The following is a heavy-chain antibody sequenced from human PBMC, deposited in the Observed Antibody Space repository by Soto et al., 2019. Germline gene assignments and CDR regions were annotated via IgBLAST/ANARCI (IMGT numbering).Heavy chain of an antibody. J-gene: IGHJ4*02. CDR3: ARVLSNDIFTGDYFDY. V-gene: IGHV4-34*01. D-gene: IGHD3-9*01. Sequence: SETLSLTCAVYGGSFSGYYWSWIRQPPGKGLEWIGEINHSGSTNYDPSLKSRVTISVDTSKNQFSLKLSSVTAADTAVYYCARVLSNDIFTGDYFDYWGQGTLVTVSS. CDR2: INHSGST. CDR1: GGSFSGYY.